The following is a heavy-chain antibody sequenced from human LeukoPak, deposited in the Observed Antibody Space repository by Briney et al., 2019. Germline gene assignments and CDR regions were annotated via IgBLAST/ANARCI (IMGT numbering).Heavy chain of an antibody. D-gene: IGHD3-22*01. CDR3: ARHGNSYDSSGYYAN. CDR2: IYYSGST. V-gene: IGHV4-59*08. CDR1: GGSISSYY. Sequence: KPSETLSLTCTVSGGSISSYYWSWIRQPPGKGLEWIGYIYYSGSTNYNPSLKSRVTISVDTSKNQFSLKLSSVTAADTAVYYCARHGNSYDSSGYYANWGQGTLVTVSS. J-gene: IGHJ4*02.